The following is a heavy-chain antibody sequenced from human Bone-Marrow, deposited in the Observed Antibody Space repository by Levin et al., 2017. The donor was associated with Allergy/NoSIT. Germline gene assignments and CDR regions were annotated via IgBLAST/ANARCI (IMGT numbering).Heavy chain of an antibody. J-gene: IGHJ6*03. CDR2: ISPYNGNT. D-gene: IGHD3-3*01. V-gene: IGHV1-18*04. Sequence: ASVKVSCQASGYTFTTYGINWVRQAPGQGLEWLGWISPYNGNTNYAQMLQGRGSMTTDTSTSTASMELRSRRSYDTAVYYCSRTMKLYAVTSGYCSSYYHYYMDVWGAGTPVTVSS. CDR1: GYTFTTYG. CDR3: SRTMKLYAVTSGYCSSYYHYYMDV.